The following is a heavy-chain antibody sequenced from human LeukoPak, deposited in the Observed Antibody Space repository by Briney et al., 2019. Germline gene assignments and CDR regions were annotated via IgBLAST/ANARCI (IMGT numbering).Heavy chain of an antibody. CDR3: ARQSGSYFDY. Sequence: SETLSLTCTVSGGSISSSSYYWGWIRQPPGKGLEWIGSIYHSGSTYYNPSLKSRVTISVDTSKNQFSLKLSSVTAADTAVYYCARQSGSYFDYWGQGTLVTVSS. CDR2: IYHSGST. CDR1: GGSISSSSYY. J-gene: IGHJ4*02. D-gene: IGHD1-26*01. V-gene: IGHV4-39*07.